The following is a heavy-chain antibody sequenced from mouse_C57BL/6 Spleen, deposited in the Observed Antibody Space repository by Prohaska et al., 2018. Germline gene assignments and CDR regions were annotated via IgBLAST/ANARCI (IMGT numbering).Heavy chain of an antibody. CDR2: MYPGSGST. J-gene: IGHJ1*01. CDR1: SYTFTSYW. Sequence: QVQLQQPGAELVKPGASVHMSCKASSYTFTSYWITWVKQMPRQGLEWIGDMYPGSGSTNYNEKFKSKATMTLDSSSSTDYMQLSSLTSEDSAVYSCARRDYFGSSWYSDVWGPGTTVTVSS. V-gene: IGHV1-55*01. CDR3: ARRDYFGSSWYSDV. D-gene: IGHD1-1*01.